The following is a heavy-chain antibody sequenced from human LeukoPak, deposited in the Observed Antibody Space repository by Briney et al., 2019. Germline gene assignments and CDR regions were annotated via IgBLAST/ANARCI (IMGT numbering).Heavy chain of an antibody. CDR2: ISSSSSYI. V-gene: IGHV3-21*01. Sequence: GGSLRLSCAASGFTFSTYTMNWVRQAPGKGLEWVSSISSSSSYIAYSDSVKGRFTISRDNAKNSLYLQMNSLRAEDTAVFYCASGYGDYVDYWGQGTLVTVSS. D-gene: IGHD4-17*01. CDR1: GFTFSTYT. CDR3: ASGYGDYVDY. J-gene: IGHJ4*02.